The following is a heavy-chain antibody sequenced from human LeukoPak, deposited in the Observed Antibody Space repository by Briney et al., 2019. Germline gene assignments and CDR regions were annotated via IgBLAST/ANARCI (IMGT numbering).Heavy chain of an antibody. J-gene: IGHJ5*02. Sequence: GGSLRLSCAASGFTVSSNYMSWVRQAPGKGLEWVSIMYSGGSTYYADSVKGRFTISRDNSKNTLYLQMNSLRAEDTAVYYCAREGSTNWFDPWGQGTLVTVSS. CDR3: AREGSTNWFDP. V-gene: IGHV3-53*01. CDR1: GFTVSSNY. CDR2: MYSGGST.